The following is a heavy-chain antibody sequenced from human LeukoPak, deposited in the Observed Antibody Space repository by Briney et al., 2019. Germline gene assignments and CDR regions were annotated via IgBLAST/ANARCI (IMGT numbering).Heavy chain of an antibody. D-gene: IGHD3-9*01. V-gene: IGHV3-7*03. CDR2: IKQDGSEK. J-gene: IGHJ4*02. CDR1: GFTFSSYW. Sequence: GGSLRPSCAASGFTFSSYWMNWVRQAPGKGLEWVANIKQDGSEKYYVDSVKGRFTISRDNAKNSLYLQMNSLRAEDTAVYYCARVRYDILTGYPFDYWGQGTLVTVSS. CDR3: ARVRYDILTGYPFDY.